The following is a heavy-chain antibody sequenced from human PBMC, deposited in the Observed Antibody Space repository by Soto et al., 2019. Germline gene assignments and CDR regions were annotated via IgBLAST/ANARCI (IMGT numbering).Heavy chain of an antibody. CDR2: IYPGDSET. D-gene: IGHD3-16*01. CDR1: GYTYATYW. Sequence: EVQLVQSGAEVTKTGESLKISCKASGYTYATYWNGWVRQLPGKGLEWIGIIYPGDSETRYNPPFEGQVTMSADRSTNTAYLQWSSVKASDTAIYFCARVRPTPTSGGNGDYWGPGTLVTVSS. V-gene: IGHV5-51*01. J-gene: IGHJ4*02. CDR3: ARVRPTPTSGGNGDY.